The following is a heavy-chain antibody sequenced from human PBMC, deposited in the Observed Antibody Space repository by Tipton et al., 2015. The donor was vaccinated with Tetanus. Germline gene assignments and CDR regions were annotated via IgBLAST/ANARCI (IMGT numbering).Heavy chain of an antibody. V-gene: IGHV4-59*12. CDR1: GAPISSYY. D-gene: IGHD2-2*01. J-gene: IGHJ4*02. Sequence: GLVKPSETLSLSCTVSGAPISSYYWSWIRQPPGNGLEWIGYIYNRGNTYYNPSLRRRVTFSFDTSENQFSLKLTSVTAADTAVYYCASDPALMGNFDYWGQGTLVTVSS. CDR2: IYNRGNT. CDR3: ASDPALMGNFDY.